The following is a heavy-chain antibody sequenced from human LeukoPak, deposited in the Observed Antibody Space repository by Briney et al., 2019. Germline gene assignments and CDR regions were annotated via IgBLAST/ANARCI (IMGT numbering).Heavy chain of an antibody. V-gene: IGHV5-51*01. Sequence: GESLKISSKGSGYRFTNYWIAWGRRKPGKGGEGMGIIYPGAFHTIYLPSFQAQVTISADKSISTAYLQWSSLKASDTAMYYCARRSGSFQGDYNFDYWGQGTLVTVSS. CDR2: IYPGAFHT. D-gene: IGHD1-26*01. J-gene: IGHJ4*02. CDR1: GYRFTNYW. CDR3: ARRSGSFQGDYNFDY.